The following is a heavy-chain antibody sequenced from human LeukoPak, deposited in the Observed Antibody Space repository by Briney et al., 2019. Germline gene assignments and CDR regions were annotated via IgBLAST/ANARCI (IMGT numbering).Heavy chain of an antibody. CDR3: ARDIGDYYGSGSYWLL. CDR2: VNPHSGGT. Sequence: ASVEVSCKASGYSFIDYYIHWVRQAPGQGLEWMGWVNPHSGGTKFAQKFQGRVTMTRDTSINTAYTEASSLRSDDTAVYYCARDIGDYYGSGSYWLLWGQGTLVTVAS. J-gene: IGHJ4*02. CDR1: GYSFIDYY. D-gene: IGHD3-10*01. V-gene: IGHV1-2*02.